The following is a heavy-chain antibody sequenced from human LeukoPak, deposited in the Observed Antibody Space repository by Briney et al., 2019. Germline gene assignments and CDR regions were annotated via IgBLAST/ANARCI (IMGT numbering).Heavy chain of an antibody. CDR3: ARDRTFSYGSGPGY. D-gene: IGHD3-10*01. CDR2: ISGSGSTI. J-gene: IGHJ4*02. V-gene: IGHV3-11*01. Sequence: GGSLRLSCAASGFTFYDYYMSWIRQAPGKGLEWVSYISGSGSTIYYADSVTGRFTISRDNAKKSVYLQMNSLRAEDTAVYYCARDRTFSYGSGPGYWGQGTLVTVSS. CDR1: GFTFYDYY.